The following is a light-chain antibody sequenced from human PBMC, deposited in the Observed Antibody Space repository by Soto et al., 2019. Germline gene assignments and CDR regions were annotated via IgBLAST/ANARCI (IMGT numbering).Light chain of an antibody. V-gene: IGLV2-8*01. Sequence: QSVLTQPPSASGSPGQSVTISCTGTSSDIGGYNSVSWYQQHPGKAPRLMIYEVNKRPSGVPERFSGSKSGYTASLTVSGLQTEDEAFYYCSSSAGIYHYLVFGGGTQLTVL. J-gene: IGLJ7*01. CDR1: SSDIGGYNS. CDR2: EVN. CDR3: SSSAGIYHYLV.